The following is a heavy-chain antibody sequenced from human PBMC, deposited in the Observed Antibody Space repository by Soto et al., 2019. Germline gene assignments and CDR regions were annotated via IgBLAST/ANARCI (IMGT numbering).Heavy chain of an antibody. V-gene: IGHV5-10-1*01. CDR3: ARTSMQSRGYSYGHGGMDV. Sequence: EVQLVQSGAEVKKPGESLRISCKGSGYSFTSYLISWVRQMPGKGLEWMGRTDTSDSYTNYIPSFQGHVTISADKSISTAYLQWSSLKASDTAMYYCARTSMQSRGYSYGHGGMDVWGQGTTVTVSS. CDR2: TDTSDSYT. J-gene: IGHJ6*02. D-gene: IGHD5-18*01. CDR1: GYSFTSYL.